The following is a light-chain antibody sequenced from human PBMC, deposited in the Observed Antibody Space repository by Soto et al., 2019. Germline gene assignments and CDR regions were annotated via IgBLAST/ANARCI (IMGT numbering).Light chain of an antibody. CDR2: GAS. Sequence: EIVLPQSPGTLSLSPGERATLSCRASQSVSSSYLAWYQQKPGQAPRLLIYGASSRATGIPDRFSGSGSGTDFTLTISRLEPEDFAVYYCQQYGSSPTFCQGTRLEVK. V-gene: IGKV3-20*01. J-gene: IGKJ5*01. CDR3: QQYGSSPT. CDR1: QSVSSSY.